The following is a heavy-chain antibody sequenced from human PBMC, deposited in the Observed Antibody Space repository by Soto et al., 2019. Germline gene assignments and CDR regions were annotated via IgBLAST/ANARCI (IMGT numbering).Heavy chain of an antibody. CDR1: GGSISSFY. D-gene: IGHD2-21*01. CDR2: IYSGGST. Sequence: PSETLSLTFTVSGGSISSFYWSWIRQPAGKGLEWIGHIYSGGSTNYNPSLKSRVTMSVDTSKKQVSLKLSSVTAADTAVYYCARYSSPYYFDCWGQGTRVTVSS. CDR3: ARYSSPYYFDC. V-gene: IGHV4-4*07. J-gene: IGHJ4*02.